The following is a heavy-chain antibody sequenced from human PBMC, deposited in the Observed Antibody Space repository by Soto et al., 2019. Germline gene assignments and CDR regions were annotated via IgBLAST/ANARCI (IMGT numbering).Heavy chain of an antibody. CDR3: ARGLFGADV. CDR1: GSSIRGDYY. Sequence: AETLSLTCAVSGSSIRGDYYWGWIQPPPGPGLEWIGIIYHRGSTYYNPSLERRVTMSVDTSQNLFALKLSSVTAADTAVYYCARGLFGADVWGQGTTVTVSS. CDR2: IYHRGST. D-gene: IGHD3-10*02. V-gene: IGHV4-38-2*01. J-gene: IGHJ6*02.